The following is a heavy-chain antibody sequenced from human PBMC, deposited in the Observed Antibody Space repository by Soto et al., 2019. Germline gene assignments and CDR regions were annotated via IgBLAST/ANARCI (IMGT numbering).Heavy chain of an antibody. D-gene: IGHD3-3*01. Sequence: EVQLVESGGGLVKPGGSLRLSCAASGFTFSNAWMNWVRQAPGKGLEWVGRIKSKTDGGTTDYAAPVQGRFTISRDDSKNTLYLQMNSLKTEDTAVYYCTTTYYDFWSGYDAQPSNWFDPWGQGTLVTVSS. CDR2: IKSKTDGGTT. V-gene: IGHV3-15*07. J-gene: IGHJ5*02. CDR3: TTTYYDFWSGYDAQPSNWFDP. CDR1: GFTFSNAW.